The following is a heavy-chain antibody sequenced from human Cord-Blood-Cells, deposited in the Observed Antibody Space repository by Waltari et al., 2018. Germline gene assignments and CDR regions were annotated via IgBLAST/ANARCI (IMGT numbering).Heavy chain of an antibody. CDR2: IKQDGSEK. CDR3: ARGLAGDDAFDI. J-gene: IGHJ3*02. Sequence: EVQLVESGGGVVQPVGTLRLSCAAPGVTFSCYCMSAVAKAQGKGLEWVANIKQDGSEKYYVDSGKGRFTISRDNAKNSLYLQMNSLRAEDTAVYYCARGLAGDDAFDIWGQGTMVTVSS. D-gene: IGHD2-21*01. V-gene: IGHV3-7*01. CDR1: GVTFSCYC.